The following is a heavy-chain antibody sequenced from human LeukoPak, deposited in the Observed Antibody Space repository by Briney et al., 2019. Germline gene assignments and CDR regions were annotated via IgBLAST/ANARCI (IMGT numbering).Heavy chain of an antibody. CDR3: ARARGDSRGYIPYYFDY. J-gene: IGHJ4*02. CDR1: GFTLSADY. V-gene: IGHV3-11*05. CDR2: ISSSSSYT. Sequence: PGGSPRLSCAASGFTLSADYLRWVRQAPGKGLERVSYISSSSSYTKYADSVKGRFTISRDNAKKSLYLQMNSLRAEDTAVYYCARARGDSRGYIPYYFDYWGQGTLVTVSS. D-gene: IGHD3-22*01.